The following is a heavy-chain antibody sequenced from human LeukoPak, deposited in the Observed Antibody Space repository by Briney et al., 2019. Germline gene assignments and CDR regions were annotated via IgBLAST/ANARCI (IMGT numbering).Heavy chain of an antibody. Sequence: QPGGSLRLSCVASGFSFSAYIMHWVRQAPGKGLEYVSAIRSDGSSTFYPNSVKDRFTISRDNSKSTLYLQMGSLRAEDTAVYYCTRRYGGHSGWAGYHDSWGQGTLVTVSS. CDR1: GFSFSAYI. CDR3: TRRYGGHSGWAGYHDS. CDR2: IRSDGSST. D-gene: IGHD6-19*01. J-gene: IGHJ4*02. V-gene: IGHV3-64*01.